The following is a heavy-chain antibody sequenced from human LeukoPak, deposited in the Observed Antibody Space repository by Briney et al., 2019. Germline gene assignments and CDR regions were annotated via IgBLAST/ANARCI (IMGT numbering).Heavy chain of an antibody. CDR1: GYTFTNYY. J-gene: IGHJ4*02. CDR2: INPSGSST. Sequence: ASVKVSCKASGYTFTNYYIHWVRQAPGQGLEWMGMINPSGSSTSYAQKFQGRVTMTRDTSTSTVYMELSSLRSEDTAVYYCAGVDEITMVRGVLGYWGQGTLVTVSS. CDR3: AGVDEITMVRGVLGY. D-gene: IGHD3-10*01. V-gene: IGHV1-46*01.